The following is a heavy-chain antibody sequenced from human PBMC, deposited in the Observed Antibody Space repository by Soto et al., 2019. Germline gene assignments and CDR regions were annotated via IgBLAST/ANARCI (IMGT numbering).Heavy chain of an antibody. V-gene: IGHV3-30-3*01. CDR2: ISYDGTNE. CDR3: ARQDIVGAFDV. D-gene: IGHD2-15*01. J-gene: IGHJ3*01. Sequence: QVQLVESGGGVVQPGRSLRLSCAASGFTFSTYAMHWVRQAPGKGLEWVAVISYDGTNEFYADSVKGRFTISRDNSKNTLYLQINSLRADDTAVFYCARQDIVGAFDVWGQGTMVTASS. CDR1: GFTFSTYA.